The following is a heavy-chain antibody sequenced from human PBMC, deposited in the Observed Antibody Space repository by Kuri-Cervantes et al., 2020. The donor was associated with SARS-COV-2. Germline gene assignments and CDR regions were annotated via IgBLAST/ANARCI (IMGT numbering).Heavy chain of an antibody. CDR1: GSSISSYY. V-gene: IGHV4-59*01. D-gene: IGHD5-18*01. Sequence: CTGSGSSISSYYGSWIRQPPGKGLEWIGYIYYSGSTNYNPSLKSRVTISVDTSKNQFSLKLSSVTAADTAVYYCARGSGYAWGQGTLVTVSS. J-gene: IGHJ5*02. CDR2: IYYSGST. CDR3: ARGSGYA.